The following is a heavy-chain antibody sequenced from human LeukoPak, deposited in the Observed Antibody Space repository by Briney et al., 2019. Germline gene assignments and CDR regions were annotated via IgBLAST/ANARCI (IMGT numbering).Heavy chain of an antibody. CDR3: ARDDYYGSGSSPRFDP. V-gene: IGHV4-4*07. D-gene: IGHD3-10*01. CDR1: GGSFSGYY. CDR2: IYTSGST. J-gene: IGHJ5*02. Sequence: PSETLSLTCAVYGGSFSGYYWSWIRQPAGKGLEWIGRIYTSGSTNYNPSLKSRVTMSVDTSKNQFSLKLSSVTAADTAVYYCARDDYYGSGSSPRFDPWGQGTLVTVSS.